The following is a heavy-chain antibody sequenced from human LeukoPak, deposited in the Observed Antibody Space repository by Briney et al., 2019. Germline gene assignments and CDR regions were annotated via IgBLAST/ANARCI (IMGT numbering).Heavy chain of an antibody. CDR1: RFTFGDYA. Sequence: GGSLRLSCTGSRFTFGDYAMTWVRQAPGKGLEYAASVQGRFIVSRDDSKSIVYLQMNSLQTEDTGMYYCVRDHGSAVDHWGQGSLVTVSS. V-gene: IGHV3-49*04. J-gene: IGHJ1*01. CDR3: VRDHGSAVDH. D-gene: IGHD6-19*01.